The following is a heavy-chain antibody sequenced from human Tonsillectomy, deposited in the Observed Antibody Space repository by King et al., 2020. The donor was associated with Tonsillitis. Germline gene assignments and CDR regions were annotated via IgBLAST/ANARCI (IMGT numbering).Heavy chain of an antibody. CDR2: INSDGSSI. D-gene: IGHD4-17*01. J-gene: IGHJ3*02. Sequence: VQLVESGGGLVQPGGSLRLSCAGSGFTFSDYWMHWVRQAPGKGLVWVSGINSDGSSIIYADPVKGRITITRDIAKNTLYLQMNGLRAEDTAVYYCARVTTGAFDIWGQGTTVTVSS. CDR3: ARVTTGAFDI. V-gene: IGHV3-74*01. CDR1: GFTFSDYW.